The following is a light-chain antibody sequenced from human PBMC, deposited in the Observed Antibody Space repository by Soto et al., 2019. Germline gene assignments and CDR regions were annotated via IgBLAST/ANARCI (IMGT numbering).Light chain of an antibody. V-gene: IGKV1-9*01. CDR1: QGINSF. CDR2: AAS. J-gene: IGKJ5*01. CDR3: PQLNSYPIT. Sequence: DIQLTQSPSFLSASVGDRVTITCRASQGINSFLGWYQQKPGKGPRLLIYAASALQSGVPSRFSGSGSGTEFTLTISSLQPEDFATYYCPQLNSYPITFGQGTRLEIK.